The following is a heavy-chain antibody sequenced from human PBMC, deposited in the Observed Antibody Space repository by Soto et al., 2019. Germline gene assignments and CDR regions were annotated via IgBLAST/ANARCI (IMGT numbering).Heavy chain of an antibody. CDR2: ISSSGGTT. Sequence: EVQLVESGGGLVQPGGSLRLSCAASGFTFSRYAMHWVRQAPGKGLEYVSAISSSGGTTYYANSVKGRFTISRDNSKNTLYLQMGSLRTEDMAVYYCASDSGGYAFDIWGQGTMVTVSS. J-gene: IGHJ3*02. CDR3: ASDSGGYAFDI. V-gene: IGHV3-64*01. CDR1: GFTFSRYA. D-gene: IGHD3-10*01.